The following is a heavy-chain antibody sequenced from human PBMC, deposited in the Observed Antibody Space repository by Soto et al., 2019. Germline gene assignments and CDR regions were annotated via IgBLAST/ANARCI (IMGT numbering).Heavy chain of an antibody. J-gene: IGHJ5*02. CDR1: GFTFSSYS. D-gene: IGHD1-26*01. CDR2: ISSSSSTI. Sequence: EVQLVESGGGLVQPGGSLRLSCAASGFTFSSYSMNWVRQAPGKGLEWVSYISSSSSTIYYADSVKGRFTISRDNAKNSMYLQMNSVRDEDTAVYYCAREGGSLNWFDPWGQGTLVTVSS. CDR3: AREGGSLNWFDP. V-gene: IGHV3-48*02.